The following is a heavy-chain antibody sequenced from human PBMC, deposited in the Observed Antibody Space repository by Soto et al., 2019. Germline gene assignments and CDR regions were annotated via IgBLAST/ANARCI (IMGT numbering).Heavy chain of an antibody. CDR3: ASDPYYYASGF. D-gene: IGHD3-10*01. CDR2: ISSDATLT. V-gene: IGHV3-11*01. J-gene: IGHJ4*02. CDR1: GFTFSDQY. Sequence: QVQLVESGGGLVEPGGSLRLSCAASGFTFSDQYMTWIRQAPGKGLEWVSKISSDATLTYYADSVKGRFTVSRDNAKKSLYLQMNSLRAEDTAVCYCASDPYYYASGFWGQGTLVTVSS.